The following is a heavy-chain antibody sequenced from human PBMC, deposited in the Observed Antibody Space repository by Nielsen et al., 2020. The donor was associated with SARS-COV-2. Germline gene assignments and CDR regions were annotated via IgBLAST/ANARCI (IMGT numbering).Heavy chain of an antibody. J-gene: IGHJ6*02. V-gene: IGHV3-23*01. CDR3: ARDWELKTLYYYGMDV. D-gene: IGHD1-26*01. Sequence: GESLKISCAASGFTFSSYAMSWVRQAPGKGLEWVSAISGSGGSTYYADSVKGRFTISRDNSKNTLYLQMNSLRAEDTAVYYCARDWELKTLYYYGMDVWGQGTTVTVSS. CDR1: GFTFSSYA. CDR2: ISGSGGST.